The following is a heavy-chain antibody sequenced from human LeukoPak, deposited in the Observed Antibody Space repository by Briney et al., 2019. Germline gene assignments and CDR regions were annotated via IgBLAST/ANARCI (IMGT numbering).Heavy chain of an antibody. D-gene: IGHD3-9*01. CDR1: GGSISSYY. CDR3: ARQRYFDWLSYDY. V-gene: IGHV4-59*01. Sequence: SETLSLTCTVSGGSISSYYWSWIRQPPGKGLEWIGYIYYSGSTNYNPSLKGRVTISVDTSKNQFSLKLSSVTAADTAVYYCARQRYFDWLSYDYWGQGTLVTVSS. CDR2: IYYSGST. J-gene: IGHJ4*02.